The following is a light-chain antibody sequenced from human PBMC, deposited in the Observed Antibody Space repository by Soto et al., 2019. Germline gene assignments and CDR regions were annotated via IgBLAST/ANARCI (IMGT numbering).Light chain of an antibody. Sequence: QSVLTQPPSVSGAPGQRVTISCTGSSSNIGAGYDVHWYQQLPGTAPKLLIYGNSNRPSGVPDRFSGSKSGTSASLAITGLQAEDEDDYYGQSYDSSLSAFYVFGTGTKLTVL. J-gene: IGLJ1*01. CDR1: SSNIGAGYD. V-gene: IGLV1-40*01. CDR2: GNS. CDR3: QSYDSSLSAFYV.